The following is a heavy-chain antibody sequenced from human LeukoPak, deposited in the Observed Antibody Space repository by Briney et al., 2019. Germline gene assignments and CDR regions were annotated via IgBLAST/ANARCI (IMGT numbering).Heavy chain of an antibody. CDR1: GYTFTGYY. D-gene: IGHD2-15*01. Sequence: GASVKVSCKASGYTFTGYYMHWVRQAPGQGVEWMGWINPNSGGTNYAQKFQGRVTMTRDTSISTAYMELSRLRSDDTAVYYCARCGSAGSWYSFDWFDPWGQGTLVTVSS. V-gene: IGHV1-2*02. CDR2: INPNSGGT. J-gene: IGHJ5*02. CDR3: ARCGSAGSWYSFDWFDP.